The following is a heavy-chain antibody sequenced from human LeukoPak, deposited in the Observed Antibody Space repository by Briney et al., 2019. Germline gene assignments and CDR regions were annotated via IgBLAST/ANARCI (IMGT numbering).Heavy chain of an antibody. Sequence: PSETLSLTCTVSGGSISSSGSYWGWIRQPPGRGLEWIVTIYYSGSTYYNPSLKSRVTISVDTSKNQFSLKLSSVTAADTAVYYCARGRGSGWYRYYFDYWGQGTLVTVSS. CDR3: ARGRGSGWYRYYFDY. V-gene: IGHV4-39*07. J-gene: IGHJ4*02. CDR2: IYYSGST. CDR1: GGSISSSGSY. D-gene: IGHD6-19*01.